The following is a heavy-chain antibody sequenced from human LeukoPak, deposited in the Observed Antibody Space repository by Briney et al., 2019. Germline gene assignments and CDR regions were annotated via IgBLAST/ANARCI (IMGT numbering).Heavy chain of an antibody. V-gene: IGHV4-39*01. D-gene: IGHD3-22*01. J-gene: IGHJ4*02. Sequence: PSETLSLTCTVSGGSISSSSYYWGWIRQPPGKGLEWIGSIYYSGSTYYNPSLKSRVTISVDTSKNQFSLKLSSVTAADTAVYYCAIVTTTRGYWGQGTLVTVSS. CDR2: IYYSGST. CDR1: GGSISSSSYY. CDR3: AIVTTTRGY.